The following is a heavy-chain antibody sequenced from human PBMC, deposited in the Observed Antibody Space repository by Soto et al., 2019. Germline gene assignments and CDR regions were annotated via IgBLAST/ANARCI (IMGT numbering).Heavy chain of an antibody. CDR1: GGSISRSY. CDR3: LSKVRWHYGIDS. Sequence: SETLSLTCAVYGGSISRSYWSWFRPPPGKGLEWIGEINQSGSTNYNPSLKSRVTISVDTSKNQFSLKLSSVTAADTALYYCLSKVRWHYGIDSWGQGAPVTVSS. V-gene: IGHV4-34*01. CDR2: INQSGST. D-gene: IGHD4-17*01. J-gene: IGHJ1*01.